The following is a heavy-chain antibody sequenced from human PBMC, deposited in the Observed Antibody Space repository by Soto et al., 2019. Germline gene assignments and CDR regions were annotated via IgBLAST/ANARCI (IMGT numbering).Heavy chain of an antibody. V-gene: IGHV4-4*02. CDR2: IYQSGST. Sequence: QVHQQESGPGLVKPSGTLSLTCTVSGGSISSRNWWSWLRQSPTKGLEWIGEIYQSGSTNYNPSLESRVTISVDKSKNQFSLELTSLTAADTAVYYCAKDRLWGSSDRGAPDDFEVWGQGTMVTVS. D-gene: IGHD6-6*01. J-gene: IGHJ3*01. CDR3: AKDRLWGSSDRGAPDDFEV. CDR1: GGSISSRNW.